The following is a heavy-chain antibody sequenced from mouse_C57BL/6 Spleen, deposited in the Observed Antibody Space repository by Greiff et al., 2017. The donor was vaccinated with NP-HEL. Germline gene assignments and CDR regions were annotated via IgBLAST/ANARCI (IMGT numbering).Heavy chain of an antibody. CDR2: IWSDGST. V-gene: IGHV2-6-1*01. J-gene: IGHJ1*03. CDR1: GFSLTSYG. Sequence: VKLQESGPGLVAPSQSLSITCTVSGFSLTSYGVHWVRQPPGKGLEWLVVIWSDGSTTYNSALKSRLSISKDNSKSQVFLKMNSLQTDDTAMYYCARHPYGSSYWYFDVWGTGTTVTVSS. CDR3: ARHPYGSSYWYFDV. D-gene: IGHD1-1*01.